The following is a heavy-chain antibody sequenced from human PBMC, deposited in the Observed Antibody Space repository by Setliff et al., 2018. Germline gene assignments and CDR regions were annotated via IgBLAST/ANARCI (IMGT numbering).Heavy chain of an antibody. CDR3: ASHFLTVMKYYYYMDV. CDR2: IFLTGST. V-gene: IGHV4-61*05. D-gene: IGHD5-18*01. CDR1: GDSISSRRSY. Sequence: SETLSLTCTVSGDSISSRRSYWGWFRQPAGKGLEWIGHIFLTGSTDYDPSFTSRVTISLDMSKNQFSLRMGSVTSADTAVYYCASHFLTVMKYYYYMDVWGKGTTVTVSS. J-gene: IGHJ6*03.